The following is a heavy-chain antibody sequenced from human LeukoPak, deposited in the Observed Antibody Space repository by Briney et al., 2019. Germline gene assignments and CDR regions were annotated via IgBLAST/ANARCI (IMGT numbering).Heavy chain of an antibody. CDR2: MSPNSGYT. D-gene: IGHD4-23*01. J-gene: IGHJ5*02. CDR1: GYTFTSYD. V-gene: IGHV1-8*01. Sequence: GASVKVSCKASGYTFTSYDVNWVRQATGQGLEWMGWMSPNSGYTGYAQKFQGRVTMTRDTSISTAYMELSSLRSEDTAVYYCARDYGAKSGWFDPWGQGALVTVSP. CDR3: ARDYGAKSGWFDP.